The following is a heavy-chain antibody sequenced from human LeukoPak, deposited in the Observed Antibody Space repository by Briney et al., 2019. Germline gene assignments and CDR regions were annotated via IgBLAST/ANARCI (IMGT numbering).Heavy chain of an antibody. CDR2: IHHTGNT. CDR3: ARPYCSAGNCYSNFDS. D-gene: IGHD2-15*01. CDR1: GYSISSGYY. Sequence: SETLSLTCTVSGYSISSGYYWAWIRQTPGAGLEWIGNIHHTGNTYHNPSLKSRVTISVDTSKKQFSLKLSSVTAADTAVYYCARPYCSAGNCYSNFDSWGQGTLVTVSS. V-gene: IGHV4-38-2*02. J-gene: IGHJ4*02.